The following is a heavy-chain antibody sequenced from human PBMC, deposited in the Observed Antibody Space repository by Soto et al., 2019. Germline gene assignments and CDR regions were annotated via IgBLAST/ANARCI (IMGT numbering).Heavy chain of an antibody. CDR1: GFTFSTYA. V-gene: IGHV3-23*01. CDR3: ASRGSGSYYDY. D-gene: IGHD1-26*01. Sequence: EVQLLESGGGLVQPGGSLRLSCAASGFTFSTYAMRWVRQAPGKGLEWVSAISGRGDSTYYVDSVKGRLSISRDNSKNLLYRQMNSLRAEDTDVYYCASRGSGSYYDYWGQGTLVTVSS. J-gene: IGHJ4*02. CDR2: ISGRGDST.